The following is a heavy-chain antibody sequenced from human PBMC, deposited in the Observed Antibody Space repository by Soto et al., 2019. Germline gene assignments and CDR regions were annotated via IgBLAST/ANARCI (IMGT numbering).Heavy chain of an antibody. Sequence: ASVKVSCKASGYTFTSYAMNWVRQAPGERLEWMGWINGGNGDTKYSQRFQDRVTITRDTSANTVYMELSSLTSEDTAIYYCARRPLPLYSADFLWGRRTPVTASS. CDR3: ARRPLPLYSADFL. V-gene: IGHV1-3*01. D-gene: IGHD6-13*01. CDR2: INGGNGDT. J-gene: IGHJ4*02. CDR1: GYTFTSYA.